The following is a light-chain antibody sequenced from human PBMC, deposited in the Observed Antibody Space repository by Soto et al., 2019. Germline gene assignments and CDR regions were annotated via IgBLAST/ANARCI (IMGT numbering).Light chain of an antibody. CDR1: QFVSTR. J-gene: IGKJ1*01. CDR3: QEYFQWPPGM. V-gene: IGKV3-15*01. Sequence: EIVVTQSPATLSASPGERVTLTCRASQFVSTRLAWYQQRPGQVPRLLIYDAYTRALGILARFSGSGSGTEFTLTISSLQSEDFALYYCQEYFQWPPGMFGPGTKVDIK. CDR2: DAY.